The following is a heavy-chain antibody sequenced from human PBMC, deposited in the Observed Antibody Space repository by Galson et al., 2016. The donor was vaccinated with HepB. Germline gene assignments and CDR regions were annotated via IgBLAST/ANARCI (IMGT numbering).Heavy chain of an antibody. J-gene: IGHJ4*02. CDR3: AKWSDAAATY. Sequence: SLRPSCAGTGFTFSTYAMSWVRQAPGKRLEWVSAISGSGDTTYYADSVKGRFSISRDNSKNTLYLQMSSLTAEDTAVYYCAKWSDAAATYWGQGALVTVSS. V-gene: IGHV3-23*01. CDR1: GFTFSTYA. CDR2: ISGSGDTT. D-gene: IGHD6-13*01.